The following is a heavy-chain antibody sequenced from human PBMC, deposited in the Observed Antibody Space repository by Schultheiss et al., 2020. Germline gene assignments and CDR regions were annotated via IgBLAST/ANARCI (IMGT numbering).Heavy chain of an antibody. CDR2: IYTSGST. CDR3: ARGVWFGTYYYYGMDV. D-gene: IGHD3-10*01. CDR1: GGSFSGYY. J-gene: IGHJ6*02. V-gene: IGHV4-4*08. Sequence: SETLSLTCAVYGGSFSGYYWSWIRQPPGKGLEWIGRIYTSGSTNYNPSLKSRVTISVDTSKNQFSLKLSSVTAADTAVYYCARGVWFGTYYYYGMDVWGQGTTVTVSS.